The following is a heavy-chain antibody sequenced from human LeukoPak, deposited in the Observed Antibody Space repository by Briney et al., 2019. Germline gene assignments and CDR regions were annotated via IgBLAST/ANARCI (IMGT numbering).Heavy chain of an antibody. J-gene: IGHJ4*02. Sequence: PSETLSLTCTVSGGSISSGSYYWSWIRQPAGKELEWIGRIYTSGSTNYIPSLKSRVTISVDTSKNQFSLKLSSVTAADTAVYYCARDSGSYYGVDYWGQGTLVTVSS. CDR2: IYTSGST. CDR1: GGSISSGSYY. V-gene: IGHV4-61*02. D-gene: IGHD1-26*01. CDR3: ARDSGSYYGVDY.